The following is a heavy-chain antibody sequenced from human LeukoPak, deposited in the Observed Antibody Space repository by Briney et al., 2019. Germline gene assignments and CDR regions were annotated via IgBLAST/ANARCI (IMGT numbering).Heavy chain of an antibody. V-gene: IGHV1-46*01. Sequence: ASVKVSCTASGYTFTSYYMHWVRQAPGQGLEWMGIINPSGGSTSYAQKFQGRVTMTRNTSTNTAYMELSSLRSEDTAMYYCARMATDGTMNWFDPWGQGTLVIVSS. D-gene: IGHD6-13*01. CDR1: GYTFTSYY. CDR3: ARMATDGTMNWFDP. CDR2: INPSGGST. J-gene: IGHJ5*02.